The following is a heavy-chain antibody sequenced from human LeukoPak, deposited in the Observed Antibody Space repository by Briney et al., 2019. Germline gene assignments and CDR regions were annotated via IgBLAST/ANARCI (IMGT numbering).Heavy chain of an antibody. J-gene: IGHJ4*02. CDR2: IYYSGST. D-gene: IGHD3-16*02. CDR3: ARELPYYDYVWGSYRIIDY. Sequence: SQTLSLTCTVSGGSISSGDYYWSWIRQPPGKGLEWSGYIYYSGSTYYNPSLKSRVTISVDTSKNQFSLKLSSVTAADTAVYYCARELPYYDYVWGSYRIIDYWGQGTLVTVSS. V-gene: IGHV4-30-4*08. CDR1: GGSISSGDYY.